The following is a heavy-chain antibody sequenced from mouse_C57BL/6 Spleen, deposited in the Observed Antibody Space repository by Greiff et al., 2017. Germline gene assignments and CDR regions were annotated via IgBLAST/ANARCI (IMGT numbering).Heavy chain of an antibody. D-gene: IGHD1-1*01. CDR3: ARPSASYYYGSSDWYFDG. Sequence: QVQLQQSGPELVKPGASVKISCKASGYTFTDYYINWVKQRPGQGLEWIGWIYPGSGNTKYNEKFKGKATLTVDPSSSTAYMQLSSLTSEDSAVYFCARPSASYYYGSSDWYFDGWGTGTTVTVSS. J-gene: IGHJ1*03. CDR1: GYTFTDYY. CDR2: IYPGSGNT. V-gene: IGHV1-84*01.